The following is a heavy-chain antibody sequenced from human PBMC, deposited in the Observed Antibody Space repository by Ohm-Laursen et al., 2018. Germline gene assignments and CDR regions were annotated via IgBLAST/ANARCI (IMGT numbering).Heavy chain of an antibody. D-gene: IGHD4-17*01. J-gene: IGHJ6*02. Sequence: GSLRLSCTASGFTFSSYAMSWVRQAPGKGLEWVSGISGSGGDTYYADSVKGRFTISRDNSKNTLYLQMNSLRAEDTALYYCAKDIAPSTTHYYYGVDVWGQGTTVTVSS. CDR2: ISGSGGDT. V-gene: IGHV3-23*01. CDR1: GFTFSSYA. CDR3: AKDIAPSTTHYYYGVDV.